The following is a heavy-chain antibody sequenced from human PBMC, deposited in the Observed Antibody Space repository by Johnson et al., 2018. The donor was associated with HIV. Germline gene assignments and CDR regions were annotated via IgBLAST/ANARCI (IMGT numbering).Heavy chain of an antibody. J-gene: IGHJ3*02. D-gene: IGHD7-27*01. Sequence: VQLVESGGGLVKAGGSLRLSCAASALTFSKAWMSWVRQAPGKGLEWISYISSSGTAIYYADSVKGRFTISRDNSKNTLYLQMNSLRAEDTAVCYCARDRGLGRGDGFDIWGQGTMVTVS. CDR2: ISSSGTAI. V-gene: IGHV3-48*01. CDR1: ALTFSKAW. CDR3: ARDRGLGRGDGFDI.